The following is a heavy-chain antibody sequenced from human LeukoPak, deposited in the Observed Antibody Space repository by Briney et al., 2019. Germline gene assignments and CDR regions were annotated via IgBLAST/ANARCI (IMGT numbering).Heavy chain of an antibody. CDR2: INTNTGNP. CDR3: ARDFFPGSYHGSGMEAGMDV. D-gene: IGHD3-10*01. J-gene: IGHJ6*02. CDR1: GYTFTSYA. Sequence: ASVKVSCKASGYTFTSYAMNWVRQAPGQGLEWMGWINTNTGNPTYAQGFTGRFVFSLDTSVSTAYLQITSLKADDTAVYYCARDFFPGSYHGSGMEAGMDVWGHGTTVTVSS. V-gene: IGHV7-4-1*02.